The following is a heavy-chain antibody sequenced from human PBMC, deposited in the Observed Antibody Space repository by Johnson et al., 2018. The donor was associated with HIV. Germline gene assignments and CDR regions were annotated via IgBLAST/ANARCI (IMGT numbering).Heavy chain of an antibody. CDR1: GFTFSSYG. J-gene: IGHJ3*02. CDR3: ARGRGSYSSSSPLPLDAFDI. Sequence: QVQLVESGGGVVQPGRSLRLSCAASGFTFSSYGMHWVRQAPGKGLEWVAVIWYDGNNKYYVDSVKGRFTISRDNSKNTLYLQMNFLRAEDTAVYYWARGRGSYSSSSPLPLDAFDIWGQGTMVTISS. V-gene: IGHV3-33*01. CDR2: IWYDGNNK. D-gene: IGHD6-6*01.